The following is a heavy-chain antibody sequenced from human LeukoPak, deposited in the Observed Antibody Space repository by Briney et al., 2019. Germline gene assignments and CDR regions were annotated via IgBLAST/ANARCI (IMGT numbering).Heavy chain of an antibody. J-gene: IGHJ4*02. V-gene: IGHV1-2*02. Sequence: GASVRVSFKSSGYTFTVCYLHWVRHAPGQGLEWMGWINPNNGDTNYAQKFQGRFTMTRVTSISTAYMDLSRLTSDDKAVYYCSRDLGPYWGQGTLVTVSS. CDR2: INPNNGDT. CDR1: GYTFTVCY. CDR3: SRDLGPY.